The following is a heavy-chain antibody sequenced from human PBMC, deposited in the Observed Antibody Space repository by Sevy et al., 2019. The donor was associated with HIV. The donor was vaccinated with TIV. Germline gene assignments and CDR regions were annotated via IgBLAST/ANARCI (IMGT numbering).Heavy chain of an antibody. Sequence: GGCLRLSCAASGFTFSNYGMHWVRQAPGKGLEWVAVIWYDGSYEYYADSVKGRFTISRDNAKSTLYLQMNRLRAEDTAVYYCAKTFAIFGVLMSPDFDPWGQGTLVTVSS. CDR2: IWYDGSYE. D-gene: IGHD3-3*01. V-gene: IGHV3-33*06. CDR1: GFTFSNYG. J-gene: IGHJ5*02. CDR3: AKTFAIFGVLMSPDFDP.